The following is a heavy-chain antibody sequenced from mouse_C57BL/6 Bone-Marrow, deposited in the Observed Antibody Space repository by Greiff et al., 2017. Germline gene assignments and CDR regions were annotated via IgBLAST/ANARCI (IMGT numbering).Heavy chain of an antibody. Sequence: QVQLQQSGAELVRPGASVTLSCKASGYTFTDYDMHWVKQTPVHGLEWIGAIDPETGGTASNQKFKGKALLTADKSSSTAYMELRSLTSEDAAVYYGLYYGNYLLAYWGQGTLVTVSA. CDR1: GYTFTDYD. J-gene: IGHJ3*01. V-gene: IGHV1-15*01. CDR2: IDPETGGT. D-gene: IGHD2-1*01. CDR3: LYYGNYLLAY.